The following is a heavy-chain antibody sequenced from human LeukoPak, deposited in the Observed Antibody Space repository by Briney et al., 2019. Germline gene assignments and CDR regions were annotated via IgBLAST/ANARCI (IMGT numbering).Heavy chain of an antibody. J-gene: IGHJ5*02. CDR1: GGSISSGGYY. D-gene: IGHD2-2*01. V-gene: IGHV4-31*03. CDR3: ARKIVVVPAAMRFDP. Sequence: SQTLSLTCTVSGGSISSGGYYWSWIRQHPGKGLEWIGYINYSGSTYYNPSLKSRVTISVDTSKNQFSLKLSSVTAADTAVYYCARKIVVVPAAMRFDPWGQGTLVTVSS. CDR2: INYSGST.